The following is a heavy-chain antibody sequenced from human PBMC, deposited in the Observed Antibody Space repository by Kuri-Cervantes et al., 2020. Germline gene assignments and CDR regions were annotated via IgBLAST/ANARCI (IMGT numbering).Heavy chain of an antibody. J-gene: IGHJ6*02. D-gene: IGHD4-17*01. CDR3: ARDQLTTVTTDYYYYGMDV. V-gene: IGHV1-2*04. CDR1: GGTFSSYA. CDR2: INTNSGAT. Sequence: ASVKVSCKASGGTFSSYAISWVRQAPGQGLEWMGWINTNSGATNYAQKFQGCVTMTRDTSISTAYMELSRLRSDDTAVYYCARDQLTTVTTDYYYYGMDVWGQGTTVTVSS.